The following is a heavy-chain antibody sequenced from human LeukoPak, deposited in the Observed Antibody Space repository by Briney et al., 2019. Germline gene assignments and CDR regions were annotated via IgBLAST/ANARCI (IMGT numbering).Heavy chain of an antibody. D-gene: IGHD3-22*01. Sequence: GASVKVSCKVSGYTLTELSMHWVRQAPGKGLEWMGGFDPEDGETIYAQKFQGRVTMTEDTSTDTAYMELSSLRSEDAAVYYCATGTNEPYYYDSSGYANDYWGQGTLVTVSS. CDR2: FDPEDGET. CDR1: GYTLTELS. J-gene: IGHJ4*02. V-gene: IGHV1-24*01. CDR3: ATGTNEPYYYDSSGYANDY.